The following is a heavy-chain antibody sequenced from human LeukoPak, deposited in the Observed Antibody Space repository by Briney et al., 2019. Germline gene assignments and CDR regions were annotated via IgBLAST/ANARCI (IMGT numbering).Heavy chain of an antibody. CDR3: ARDRGGEPYHYDSSGYQP. V-gene: IGHV3-11*01. CDR1: GFTFSDYY. J-gene: IGHJ5*02. CDR2: ISNSGTTI. Sequence: GGSLRLSCAASGFTFSDYYMSWIRQAPGKGLEWVSYISNSGTTIYYADSVQGRFSISRDNAKNSLYLQMNSLRAEGTALYYCARDRGGEPYHYDSSGYQPWGQGTLVTVSS. D-gene: IGHD3-22*01.